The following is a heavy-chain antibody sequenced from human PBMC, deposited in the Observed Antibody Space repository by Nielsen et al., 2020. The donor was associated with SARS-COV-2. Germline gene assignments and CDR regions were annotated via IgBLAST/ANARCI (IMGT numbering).Heavy chain of an antibody. CDR1: GFTFSSYG. V-gene: IGHV3-30*18. Sequence: GESLKISCAASGFTFSSYGMHWVRQAPGKGLEWVAVISYDGSNKYYADSVKGRFTISRDNSKNTLYPQMNSLRAEDTAVYYCAKAQIAAAGCDYWGQGTLVTVSS. CDR2: ISYDGSNK. D-gene: IGHD6-13*01. J-gene: IGHJ4*02. CDR3: AKAQIAAAGCDY.